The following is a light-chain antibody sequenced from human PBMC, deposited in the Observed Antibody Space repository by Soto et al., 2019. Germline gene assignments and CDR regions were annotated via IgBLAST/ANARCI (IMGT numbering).Light chain of an antibody. CDR1: QPISTW. V-gene: IGKV1-5*01. J-gene: IGKJ5*01. Sequence: DIQMTQFPSTLSASVGDRVTITCRASQPISTWLAWYQQRPGKAPNLLIYHSSSFESGVPSRFSGSGSGTEFTLSISSLQPDDFGTYYCQQYDEHSITFGQGTRLEI. CDR2: HSS. CDR3: QQYDEHSIT.